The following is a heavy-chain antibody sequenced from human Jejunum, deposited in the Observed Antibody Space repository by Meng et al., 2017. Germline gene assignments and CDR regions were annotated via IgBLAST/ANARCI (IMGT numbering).Heavy chain of an antibody. Sequence: GESLKISCAASGFTFSSYWMTWVRQAPGKGLEWVANIRKDGNEIYYVDSVKGRFTVSRDNARNTLHLQMNSLRAEDTAAYYCARDDGDFSFHYWGQGSLVTVSS. CDR3: ARDDGDFSFHY. CDR2: IRKDGNEI. V-gene: IGHV3-7*01. D-gene: IGHD4-17*01. CDR1: GFTFSSYW. J-gene: IGHJ4*02.